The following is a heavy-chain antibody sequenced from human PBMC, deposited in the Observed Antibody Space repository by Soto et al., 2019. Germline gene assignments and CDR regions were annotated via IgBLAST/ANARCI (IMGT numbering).Heavy chain of an antibody. Sequence: GESLKISCKGSGYSFTSYWIGWVRQMPGKGLEWMGIIYPGVSDTRYSPSFQGQVTISADKSISTAYLQWSSLKASDTAMYYCAREGKDGYNYPHYYYGMDVWGQGTTVTVSS. J-gene: IGHJ6*02. CDR1: GYSFTSYW. V-gene: IGHV5-51*01. CDR3: AREGKDGYNYPHYYYGMDV. CDR2: IYPGVSDT. D-gene: IGHD5-12*01.